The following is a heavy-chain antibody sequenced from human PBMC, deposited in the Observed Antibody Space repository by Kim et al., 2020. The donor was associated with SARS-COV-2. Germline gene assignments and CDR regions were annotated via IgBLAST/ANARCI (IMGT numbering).Heavy chain of an antibody. CDR3: AREGEFRVVPAASKHLDY. CDR2: ISSSSSYI. Sequence: GGSLRLSCAASGFTFSSYSMNWVRQAPGKGLEWVSSISSSSSYIYYADSVKGRFTISRDNAKNSLYLQMNSLRAEDTAVYYCAREGEFRVVPAASKHLDYWGQGTLVTVSS. D-gene: IGHD2-2*01. CDR1: GFTFSSYS. V-gene: IGHV3-21*01. J-gene: IGHJ4*02.